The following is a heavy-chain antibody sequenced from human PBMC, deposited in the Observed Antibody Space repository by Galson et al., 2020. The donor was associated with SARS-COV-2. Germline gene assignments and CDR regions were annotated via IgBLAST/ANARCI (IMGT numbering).Heavy chain of an antibody. V-gene: IGHV3-30*02. Sequence: GESLKISCAASGFTFSSYGMHWVRQAPGKGLEWVTFIRYDGSNKYYADSVKGRFTISRDNSKNTLYLQMNSLRAEDTAVYYCAKWSLYGGNDYFDYWGQGALVAVSS. D-gene: IGHD1-26*01. CDR1: GFTFSSYG. CDR3: AKWSLYGGNDYFDY. J-gene: IGHJ4*02. CDR2: IRYDGSNK.